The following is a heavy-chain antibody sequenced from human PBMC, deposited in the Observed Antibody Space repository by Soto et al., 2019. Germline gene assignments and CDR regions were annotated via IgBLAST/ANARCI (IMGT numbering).Heavy chain of an antibody. J-gene: IGHJ5*02. CDR3: ARPDGIVAVKNCFDP. V-gene: IGHV4-59*08. CDR1: SGSISLFH. CDR2: ISHTGNT. D-gene: IGHD5-12*01. Sequence: SETLSLTCSVSSGSISLFHWSWIRQSPGKGLEWIGYISHTGNTNYNPSLKSRATISLDTSNTHFSLTLKSVTAADTAVYYCARPDGIVAVKNCFDPWGQG.